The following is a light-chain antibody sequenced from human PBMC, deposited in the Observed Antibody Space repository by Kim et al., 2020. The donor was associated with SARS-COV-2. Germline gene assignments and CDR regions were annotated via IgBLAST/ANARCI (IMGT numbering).Light chain of an antibody. CDR2: KAS. Sequence: DIQMTQSPSTLSASVGDRVTITCLASQSISGRLAWYQQKPGKAPNLLIYKASTLESGVPPRFSGSGSETEFTLTINSLQPDDFATYYCQHYNKYSGTFGQGTKLEI. CDR3: QHYNKYSGT. CDR1: QSISGR. V-gene: IGKV1-5*03. J-gene: IGKJ2*02.